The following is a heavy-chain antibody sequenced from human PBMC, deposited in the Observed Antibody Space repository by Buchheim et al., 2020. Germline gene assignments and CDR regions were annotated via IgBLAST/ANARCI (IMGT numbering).Heavy chain of an antibody. J-gene: IGHJ4*02. CDR2: IKQDGSEK. Sequence: EVQLVESGGGLVQPGGSLRLSCVASGFTFKTYRMSWVRQAPGKGLEWVASIKQDGSEKYTVDSVKGRLTIPRDNAKNSPYLKMNSLRAEDTAVYYCARDGATVVDYWGQGIL. D-gene: IGHD4-23*01. CDR3: ARDGATVVDY. CDR1: GFTFKTYR. V-gene: IGHV3-7*01.